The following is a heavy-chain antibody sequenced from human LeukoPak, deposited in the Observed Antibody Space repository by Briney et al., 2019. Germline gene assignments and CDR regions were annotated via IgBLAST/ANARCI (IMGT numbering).Heavy chain of an antibody. J-gene: IGHJ4*02. V-gene: IGHV3-23*01. CDR2: ISGSGDGT. Sequence: PGGSLRLSCVASGFTFSNYAMNWARQAPGKGLEWVSAISGSGDGTYYADSVKGRFTIFRDTSKNTLYLQMNSLRAEDTAIYYCAKVRGVGANFFDYWGQGTLVTVSS. CDR3: AKVRGVGANFFDY. D-gene: IGHD1-26*01. CDR1: GFTFSNYA.